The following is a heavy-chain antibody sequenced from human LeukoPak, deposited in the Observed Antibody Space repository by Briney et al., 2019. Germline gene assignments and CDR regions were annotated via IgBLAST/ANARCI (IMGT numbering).Heavy chain of an antibody. CDR1: GGTFSSYA. CDR3: ARQSRFGELLFPGPGNWFDP. CDR2: IIPILGTA. J-gene: IGHJ5*02. Sequence: GASVKVPCKASGGTFSSYAISWVRQAPGQGLEWMGGIIPILGTANYAQKFQGRVTITADESTSTAYMELSSLRSEDTAVYYCARQSRFGELLFPGPGNWFDPWGQGTLVTVSS. V-gene: IGHV1-69*13. D-gene: IGHD3-10*01.